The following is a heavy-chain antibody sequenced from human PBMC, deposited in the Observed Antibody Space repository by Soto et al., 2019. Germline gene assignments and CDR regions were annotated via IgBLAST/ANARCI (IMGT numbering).Heavy chain of an antibody. CDR3: AKIVGGGRHHDAFDI. D-gene: IGHD2-15*01. Sequence: EVQLLESGGGLVEPGGSLRLSCAASGFTFRSYAMTWVRQAPGKGLEWVSYTGGGGVSTYYADSVKGRFTSSRDDSKNTLYLQMNRLRAEDTALYYRAKIVGGGRHHDAFDIWGQGTMVTVSS. CDR2: TGGGGVST. V-gene: IGHV3-23*01. CDR1: GFTFRSYA. J-gene: IGHJ3*02.